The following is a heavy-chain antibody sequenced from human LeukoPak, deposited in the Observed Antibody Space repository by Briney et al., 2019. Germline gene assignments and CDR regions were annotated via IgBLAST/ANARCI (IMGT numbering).Heavy chain of an antibody. J-gene: IGHJ4*02. CDR3: ARAARGVDTFGY. Sequence: SQTLSLTCTVSGASISSGDYSLNWIRQRPGKGLEWIGCIFYSGNTYYNPSLKSRSTLSVDTSNNHFSLRLSSVTAADTAVYYCARAARGVDTFGYWGQGTLVTVSS. CDR1: GASISSGDYS. CDR2: IFYSGNT. D-gene: IGHD3-10*01. V-gene: IGHV4-31*03.